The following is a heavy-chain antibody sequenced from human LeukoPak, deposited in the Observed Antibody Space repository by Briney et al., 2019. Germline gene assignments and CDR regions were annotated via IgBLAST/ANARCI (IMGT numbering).Heavy chain of an antibody. D-gene: IGHD1-26*01. V-gene: IGHV3-74*01. J-gene: IGHJ4*02. Sequence: GGSLRLSCAASGFTFSSYWMHWVRQAPGKGLEWLSHIDPDGSNIRYADSVKGRFTISRDNAKNTLFLQMNSLRAEDTAVYYCARDDVGVLSIDFWGQGTLVTVSS. CDR3: ARDDVGVLSIDF. CDR2: IDPDGSNI. CDR1: GFTFSSYW.